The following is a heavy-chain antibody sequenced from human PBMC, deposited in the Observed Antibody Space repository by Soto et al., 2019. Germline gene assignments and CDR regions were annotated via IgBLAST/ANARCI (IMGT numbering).Heavy chain of an antibody. D-gene: IGHD3-10*02. CDR3: ARDRSMFRGTHYYGMDV. CDR1: GFTFSSYA. J-gene: IGHJ6*02. Sequence: GGSLRLSCAASGFTFSSYAMHWVRQAPGKGLEWVAVISYDGSNKYYADSVKGRFTIPRDNSKNTLYLQMNSLRAEDTAVYYCARDRSMFRGTHYYGMDVWGQGTTVTVSS. CDR2: ISYDGSNK. V-gene: IGHV3-30-3*01.